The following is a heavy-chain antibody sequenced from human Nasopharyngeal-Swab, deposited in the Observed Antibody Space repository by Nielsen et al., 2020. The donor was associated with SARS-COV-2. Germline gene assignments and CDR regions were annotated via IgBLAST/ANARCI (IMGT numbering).Heavy chain of an antibody. D-gene: IGHD5-18*01. V-gene: IGHV4-30-2*02. CDR3: ARWRNRRGYSYALGSYYGMDV. CDR2: IYHSGST. Sequence: SETLSLTCAVSGGSISSGGYSWSWIRQPPGKGLEWIGYIYHSGSTNYNPSLKSRVTISVDTSKNQFSLKLSSVTAADTAVYYCARWRNRRGYSYALGSYYGMDVWGQGTTVTVSS. CDR1: GGSISSGGYS. J-gene: IGHJ6*02.